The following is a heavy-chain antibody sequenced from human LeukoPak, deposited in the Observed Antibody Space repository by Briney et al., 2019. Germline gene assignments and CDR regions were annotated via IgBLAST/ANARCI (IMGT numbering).Heavy chain of an antibody. V-gene: IGHV3-30*18. Sequence: GSLRLPCAASGFNLISYGMHWARQAPGNGLEWGAVISYDGSNKYYADSVKGRFTISRDNSKNTLYLQMNSLRAEDTAVYYCAKAAWIQLWLLDYWGQGTLVTVSS. D-gene: IGHD5-18*01. CDR2: ISYDGSNK. J-gene: IGHJ4*02. CDR1: GFNLISYG. CDR3: AKAAWIQLWLLDY.